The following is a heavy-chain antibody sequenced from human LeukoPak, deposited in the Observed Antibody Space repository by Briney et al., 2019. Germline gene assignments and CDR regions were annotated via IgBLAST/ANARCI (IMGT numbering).Heavy chain of an antibody. D-gene: IGHD6-19*01. J-gene: IGHJ4*02. Sequence: SETLSLTCTVSGGSISSGDYYWSWIRQPPGKGLEWIGEIHHSGSTNYNPSLKSRVTISVDKSKNQFSLKLSSVTAADTAVYYCASKLTAVAGYFDCWGQGTLVTVSS. CDR1: GGSISSGDYY. V-gene: IGHV4-39*07. CDR2: IHHSGST. CDR3: ASKLTAVAGYFDC.